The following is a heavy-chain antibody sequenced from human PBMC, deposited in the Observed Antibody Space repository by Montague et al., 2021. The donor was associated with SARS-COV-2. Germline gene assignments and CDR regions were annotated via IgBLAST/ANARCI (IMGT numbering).Heavy chain of an antibody. CDR1: GGSISSGGYY. D-gene: IGHD3-9*01. Sequence: TLSLTCTVSGGSISSGGYYWSWTRQHPGKGLEWIGYIYYSGNTYYNPSLKSRVTISVDTSKNQFSLKLSSVTAADTAVYYCARAQLDFDWLSMPSSHWFDPWGQGTLVTVSS. CDR2: IYYSGNT. J-gene: IGHJ5*02. CDR3: ARAQLDFDWLSMPSSHWFDP. V-gene: IGHV4-31*03.